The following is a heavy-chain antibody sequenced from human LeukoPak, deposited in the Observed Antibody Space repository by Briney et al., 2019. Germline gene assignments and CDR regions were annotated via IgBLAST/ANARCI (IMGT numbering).Heavy chain of an antibody. J-gene: IGHJ5*02. CDR3: ARVMVVAATPHIETYNWFDP. V-gene: IGHV1-2*02. Sequence: VASVKVSCEASGYTFTGYYMHWVRQAPGQGLEWMGWINPNSGGTNYAQKFQGRVTMTRDTSISTAYMELSRLRSDDTAVYYCARVMVVAATPHIETYNWFDPWGQGTLVTISS. CDR2: INPNSGGT. CDR1: GYTFTGYY. D-gene: IGHD2-15*01.